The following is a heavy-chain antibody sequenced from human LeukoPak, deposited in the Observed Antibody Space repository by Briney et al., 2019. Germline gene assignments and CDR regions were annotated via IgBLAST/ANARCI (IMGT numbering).Heavy chain of an antibody. V-gene: IGHV4-38-2*02. CDR3: ARAERSLEYGS. Sequence: PSETLSLPCTVSGYSISSGYDWGWLRPPPGKGLEWFGSIYYSGSPYYHPSLHSQLTISVDTSKKQSSLKLSSVTDADTAVYYCARAERSLEYGSWGQGTLVTVCS. CDR1: GYSISSGYD. CDR2: IYYSGSP. D-gene: IGHD3-3*01. J-gene: IGHJ5*02.